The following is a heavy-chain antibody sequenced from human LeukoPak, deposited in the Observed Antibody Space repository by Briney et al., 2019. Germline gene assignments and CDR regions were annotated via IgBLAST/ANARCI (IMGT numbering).Heavy chain of an antibody. V-gene: IGHV4-59*08. D-gene: IGHD4-23*01. Sequence: SETLSLTCTVSGGSISTYYWSWIRQPPGQGLEWIGYIYYTGRSTNYNPSLKSRVTITIDTSKKQFSLNLRSVTAADTAVYYCATLTTVVTPSYFDYWGQGTLVTVSS. CDR1: GGSISTYY. CDR2: IYYTGRST. CDR3: ATLTTVVTPSYFDY. J-gene: IGHJ4*02.